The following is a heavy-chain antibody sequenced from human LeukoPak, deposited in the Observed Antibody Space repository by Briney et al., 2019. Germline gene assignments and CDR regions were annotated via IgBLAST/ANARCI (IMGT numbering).Heavy chain of an antibody. J-gene: IGHJ6*03. D-gene: IGHD3-3*01. CDR1: GGSINSYY. Sequence: SETLSLTCTVSGGSINSYYWSWIRQPPGEGLEWIGNIYYSGTTSYNPSLESRVIISVDTSKNKFSLKLSSVTAADTAVYYCARRSIFGVPKGVWNYMDVWGKGTTVTVSS. CDR2: IYYSGTT. CDR3: ARRSIFGVPKGVWNYMDV. V-gene: IGHV4-59*01.